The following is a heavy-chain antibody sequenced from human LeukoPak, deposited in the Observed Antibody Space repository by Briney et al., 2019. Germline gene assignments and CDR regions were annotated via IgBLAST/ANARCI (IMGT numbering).Heavy chain of an antibody. CDR2: IMPMFGKA. CDR3: AKEFYYDILTGYYVPLYY. CDR1: GGTFSSYD. D-gene: IGHD3-9*01. V-gene: IGHV1-69*06. Sequence: ASVKVSCKASGGTFSSYDISWVRQAPGQGLEWMGGIMPMFGKANYAQKFQGRVTTTADKATSTAYMELSSLRSEDTAVYYCAKEFYYDILTGYYVPLYYWGQGTLVTVSS. J-gene: IGHJ4*02.